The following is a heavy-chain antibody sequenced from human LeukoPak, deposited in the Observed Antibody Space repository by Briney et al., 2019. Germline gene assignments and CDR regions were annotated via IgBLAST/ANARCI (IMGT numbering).Heavy chain of an antibody. V-gene: IGHV3-30*18. CDR1: GFTFSSYG. D-gene: IGHD5-18*01. Sequence: GGSLRLSCAASGFTFSSYGMHWVRQAPGKGLEWVAVISYDGSNKYYADSVKGRFTISSDNSKNTLYLQMNSLRAEDTAVYYCAKESFRYSYGYSSPDYFDYWGQGTLVTVSS. J-gene: IGHJ4*02. CDR2: ISYDGSNK. CDR3: AKESFRYSYGYSSPDYFDY.